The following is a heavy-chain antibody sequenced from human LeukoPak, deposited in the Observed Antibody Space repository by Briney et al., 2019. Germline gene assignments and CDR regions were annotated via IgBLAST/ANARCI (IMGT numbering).Heavy chain of an antibody. J-gene: IGHJ4*02. D-gene: IGHD5-24*01. Sequence: PGGSLRLSCAASGFTFSSYSMNWVRQAPGKGLEWVSYISSSSSTIYYADSVKGRFTISRDNAKNSLYLQMNSLRAEDTAVYYCARDRGSRRDGYNCFDYWGQGTLVTVSS. CDR1: GFTFSSYS. V-gene: IGHV3-48*01. CDR2: ISSSSSTI. CDR3: ARDRGSRRDGYNCFDY.